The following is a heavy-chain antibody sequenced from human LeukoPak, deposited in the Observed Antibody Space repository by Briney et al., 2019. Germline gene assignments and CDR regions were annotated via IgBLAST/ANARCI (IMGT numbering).Heavy chain of an antibody. V-gene: IGHV3-30*02. CDR2: IWYDGSNK. D-gene: IGHD1-26*01. Sequence: QPGGSLRLSCAASGFTFSSYGMHWVRQAPGKGLEWVAVIWYDGSNKYYADSVKGRFTISRDNSKNTLYLQMNSLRAEDTAVYYCAKDKGWELRNTGYFDYWGLGTLVTVSS. CDR1: GFTFSSYG. J-gene: IGHJ4*02. CDR3: AKDKGWELRNTGYFDY.